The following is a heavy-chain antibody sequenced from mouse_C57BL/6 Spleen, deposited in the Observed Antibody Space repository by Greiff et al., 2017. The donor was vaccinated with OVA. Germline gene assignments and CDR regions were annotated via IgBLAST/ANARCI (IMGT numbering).Heavy chain of an antibody. D-gene: IGHD4-1*01. CDR1: GYTFTDYY. CDR3: ARDWDEGNFDY. V-gene: IGHV1-26*01. Sequence: EVQLQQSGPELVKPGASVKISCKASGYTFTDYYMNWVKQSHGKSLEWIGDINPNNGGTSYNQKFKGKATLTVDKSSSTAYMELRSLTSEDSAVYYCARDWDEGNFDYWGQGTTLTVSS. CDR2: INPNNGGT. J-gene: IGHJ2*01.